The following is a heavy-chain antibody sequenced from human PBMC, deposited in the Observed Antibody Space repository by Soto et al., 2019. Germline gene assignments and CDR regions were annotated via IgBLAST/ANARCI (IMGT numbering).Heavy chain of an antibody. V-gene: IGHV4-59*12. CDR3: ARRYGDAFDI. J-gene: IGHJ3*02. CDR2: IYYSGST. D-gene: IGHD4-17*01. Sequence: PSETLSLTCTVSGFTISSYYWSWIRQPPGKGLEWIGYIYYSGSTNYNPSLKSRVTISVDTSKNQFSLKVSSVTAADTAVYYCARRYGDAFDIWGQGTMVTVSS. CDR1: GFTISSYY.